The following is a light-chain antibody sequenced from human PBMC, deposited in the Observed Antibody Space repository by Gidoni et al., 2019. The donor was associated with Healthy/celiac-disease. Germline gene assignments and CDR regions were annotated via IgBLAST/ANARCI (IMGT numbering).Light chain of an antibody. V-gene: IGKV3-11*01. J-gene: IGKJ1*01. Sequence: EIVLTQSPATLSLSPGERATLSCRASQSVSSYLAWYQQKPGQAPRLLIYDASNRATGIPARFSGSGSGTDFTLTISSLEPEEFAVYYCQQRSNWPTFXXXTKVEIK. CDR3: QQRSNWPT. CDR2: DAS. CDR1: QSVSSY.